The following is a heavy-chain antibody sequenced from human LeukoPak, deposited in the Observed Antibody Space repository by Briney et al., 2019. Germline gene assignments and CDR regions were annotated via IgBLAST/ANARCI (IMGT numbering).Heavy chain of an antibody. J-gene: IGHJ5*02. CDR1: GGSISSSSYY. D-gene: IGHD6-19*01. CDR3: ARLDNGSRGWYSSRFDP. V-gene: IGHV4-61*05. Sequence: PSETLSLTCTVSGGSISSSSYYWGWIRQPPGQGLDYIGYIFYTGSTNYNPSLKSRVTMSIDTSRNQLSLKLSSVTAADTAVYYCARLDNGSRGWYSSRFDPWGQGTLVTVSS. CDR2: IFYTGST.